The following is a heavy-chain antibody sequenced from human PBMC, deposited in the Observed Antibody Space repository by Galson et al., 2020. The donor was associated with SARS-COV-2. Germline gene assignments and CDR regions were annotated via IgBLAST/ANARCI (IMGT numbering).Heavy chain of an antibody. CDR3: ARETEMATFNYFDY. D-gene: IGHD5-12*01. V-gene: IGHV1-2*04. J-gene: IGHJ4*02. Sequence: GESLKISCKTSGYTFTAYYIHWVRQAPGQGLEWMGWINPNSGGTNYAQKFQGWVTMTRDTSISTAYMELSRLKSDDTAVYYCARETEMATFNYFDYWGQGTLVTVSS. CDR1: GYTFTAYY. CDR2: INPNSGGT.